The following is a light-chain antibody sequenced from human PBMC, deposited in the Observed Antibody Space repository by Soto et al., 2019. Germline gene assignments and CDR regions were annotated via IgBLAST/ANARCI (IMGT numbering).Light chain of an antibody. J-gene: IGKJ4*01. CDR1: QSVNNY. Sequence: EIVMTQSPATLSVFPGERATLSCRASQSVNNYLAWYQQKPGQAPRLLIYGVSTRATGIPARFSGGGSGTEFTLAISSLQSEDSAVYYCQQHNGWPLTFGAGTKVEIK. CDR2: GVS. CDR3: QQHNGWPLT. V-gene: IGKV3-15*01.